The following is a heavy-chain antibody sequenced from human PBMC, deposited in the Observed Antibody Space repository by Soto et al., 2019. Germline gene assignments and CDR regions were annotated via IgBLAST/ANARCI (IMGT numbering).Heavy chain of an antibody. CDR3: AKEIYGSGSYFVAAFDI. D-gene: IGHD3-10*01. V-gene: IGHV3-23*01. CDR2: ISGSGGST. J-gene: IGHJ3*02. CDR1: GFTFSSYA. Sequence: GGSLRLSCAASGFTFSSYAMSWVRQAPGKGLEWVSAISGSGGSTYYADSVKGRFTISRDNSKNTLYLQMNSLRAEDTAVYYCAKEIYGSGSYFVAAFDIWGQGTMVTVS.